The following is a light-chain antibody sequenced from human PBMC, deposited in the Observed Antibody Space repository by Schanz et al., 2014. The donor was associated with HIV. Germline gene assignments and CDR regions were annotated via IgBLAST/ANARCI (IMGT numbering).Light chain of an antibody. J-gene: IGLJ2*01. V-gene: IGLV2-14*03. CDR1: SSDIGAYNY. Sequence: QSALTQPASVSGSPGRSITISCTGTSSDIGAYNYVSWYQQQPGKAPKLMIYDVSNRPSGVSNRFSGSKSGNTASLTISGLQVEDEAEYFCCSYAGLSTLVFGGGTKLTVL. CDR3: CSYAGLSTLV. CDR2: DVS.